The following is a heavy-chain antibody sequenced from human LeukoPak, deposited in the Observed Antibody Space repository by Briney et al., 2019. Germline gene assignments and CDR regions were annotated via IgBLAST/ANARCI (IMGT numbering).Heavy chain of an antibody. CDR1: GFTFRNYW. D-gene: IGHD3/OR15-3a*01. CDR2: TKPDGSAE. CDR3: ARDRAALQDWVEFDP. J-gene: IGHJ5*02. Sequence: GGSLRLSCAASGFTFRNYWMGWVRQAPGKGLEWVANTKPDGSAEYYADSVRGRFTTSRDNANNFLYLQMNSLRVEDTAVYFCARDRAALQDWVEFDPWGQGTPVIVSS. V-gene: IGHV3-7*01.